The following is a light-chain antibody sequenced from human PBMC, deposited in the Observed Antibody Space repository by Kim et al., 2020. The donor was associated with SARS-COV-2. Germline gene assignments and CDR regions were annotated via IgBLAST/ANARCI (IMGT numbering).Light chain of an antibody. CDR3: SSYTSSSTPV. CDR1: SSDVGGYNY. V-gene: IGLV2-14*03. CDR2: DVS. Sequence: GQSSTISCTGTSSDVGGYNYVSWYQQHPGKAPNLMIYDVSNRPSGVSNRFSGSKSGNTDSLTISGLQAEDEADYSCSSYTSSSTPVFGGGTKLTVL. J-gene: IGLJ3*02.